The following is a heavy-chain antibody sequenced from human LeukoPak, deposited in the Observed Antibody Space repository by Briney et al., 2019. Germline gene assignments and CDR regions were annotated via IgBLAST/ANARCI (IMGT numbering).Heavy chain of an antibody. CDR1: GYTFTGYY. CDR3: ARGPPSSGSVGDDY. CDR2: IN. Sequence: ASVKVSCKTSGYTFTGYYIHRVRQAPGQGLEWMGWINPNSGGTNPNSGGTKYAQKFQGRVTMTRNTSISTAFMELSGLTYDDTAVYYCARGPPSSGSVGDDYWGQGTLVTVSS. D-gene: IGHD6-25*01. V-gene: IGHV1-2*02. J-gene: IGHJ4*02.